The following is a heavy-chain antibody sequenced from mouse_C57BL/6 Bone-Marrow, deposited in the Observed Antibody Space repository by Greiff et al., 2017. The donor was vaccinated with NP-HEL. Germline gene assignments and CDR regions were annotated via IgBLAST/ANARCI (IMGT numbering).Heavy chain of an antibody. Sequence: EVQRVESGGGLVQPGGSLKLSCAASGFTFSDYYMYWVRQTPEKRLEWVAYISNGGGSTYYPDTVKGRFTIARDNAKNTLYLQMSRLKSEDTAMYYCARHEGYGAYWGQGTLVTVSA. CDR3: ARHEGYGAY. J-gene: IGHJ3*01. CDR2: ISNGGGST. D-gene: IGHD1-1*02. CDR1: GFTFSDYY. V-gene: IGHV5-12*01.